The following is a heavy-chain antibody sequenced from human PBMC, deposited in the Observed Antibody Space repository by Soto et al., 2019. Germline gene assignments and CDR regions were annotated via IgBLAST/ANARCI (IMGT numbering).Heavy chain of an antibody. V-gene: IGHV4-59*01. Sequence: QVQLQESGPGLVKPSETLSLMCTVSGGSISSNYWSWIRQPPGKGLEYIGYIYYSGSTNYNPSLKRRVTISVHTSKTQFSLKLSSVTAADPAVYYCARGGGSPDYWGQGTLVTVSS. J-gene: IGHJ4*02. CDR2: IYYSGST. CDR3: ARGGGSPDY. CDR1: GGSISSNY. D-gene: IGHD3-10*01.